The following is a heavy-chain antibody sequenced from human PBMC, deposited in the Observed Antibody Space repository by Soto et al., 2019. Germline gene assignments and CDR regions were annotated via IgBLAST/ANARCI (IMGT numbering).Heavy chain of an antibody. D-gene: IGHD6-19*01. CDR3: ATFMAVAGTHH. Sequence: QVQLVESGGGVVQPGKSLRLSCAASGFSFSESGMEWVRQAPGTGLEWVAAIWYDGSETYYGDSVKGRFTISRDNSKNTLYLQMSGLRAEDTAVYYCATFMAVAGTHHWGQGTLGTVSS. CDR1: GFSFSESG. V-gene: IGHV3-33*01. CDR2: IWYDGSET. J-gene: IGHJ1*01.